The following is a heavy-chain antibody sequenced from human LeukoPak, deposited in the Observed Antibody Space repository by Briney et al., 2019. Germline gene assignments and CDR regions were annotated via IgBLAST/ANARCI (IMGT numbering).Heavy chain of an antibody. D-gene: IGHD6-13*01. CDR3: ARRGPAADWFDP. CDR2: IYPGDSDT. V-gene: IGHV5-51*01. Sequence: GESLKISRQGSGYSFTNYWIGWVRQMPGKGLEWMGFIYPGDSDTRYNPSFQGQVTISADKSTSTAYLQWNSLKASDTAMYYCARRGPAADWFDPWGQGTLVTVSS. J-gene: IGHJ5*02. CDR1: GYSFTNYW.